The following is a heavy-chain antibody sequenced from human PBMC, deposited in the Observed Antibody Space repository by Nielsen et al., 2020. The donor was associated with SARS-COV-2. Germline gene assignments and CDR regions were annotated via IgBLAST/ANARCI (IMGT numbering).Heavy chain of an antibody. J-gene: IGHJ5*02. D-gene: IGHD3-10*01. CDR3: ARCAGASLWFGESSKLDP. Sequence: GESLKISCAASGFTFSSFALHWVRQAPGKGLEWVAVISYDGSNKYYADSVKGRFTISRDNSRNTVYLQMNSLRVEDTAVYYCARCAGASLWFGESSKLDPWGQGTQVTVSS. V-gene: IGHV3-30-3*01. CDR1: GFTFSSFA. CDR2: ISYDGSNK.